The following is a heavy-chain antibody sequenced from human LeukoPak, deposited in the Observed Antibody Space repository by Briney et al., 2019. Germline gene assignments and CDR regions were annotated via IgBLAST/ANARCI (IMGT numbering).Heavy chain of an antibody. V-gene: IGHV3-21*01. D-gene: IGHD6-13*01. CDR1: GFTFSSYS. CDR3: ARDVVVAAAEWSWFDP. Sequence: GVSLRLSCAASGFTFSSYSMNWVRQAPGKGLEWVSSISSISSYIYYADSVKGRLTISRDNAKNSLYLQMNSLRAEDTAVYYCARDVVVAAAEWSWFDPWGQGTLVTVSS. J-gene: IGHJ5*02. CDR2: ISSISSYI.